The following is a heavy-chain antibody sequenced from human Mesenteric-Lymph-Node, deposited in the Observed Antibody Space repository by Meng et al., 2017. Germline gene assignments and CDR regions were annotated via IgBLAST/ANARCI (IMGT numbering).Heavy chain of an antibody. CDR3: AREGRSHQVGVSVY. CDR2: IYYTGST. Sequence: GQLQDAGPGLVKPSQTLSLTCTVSGGSIGSGGYYWSWIRQHPGKGLEWIGYIYYTGSTYYNPSLRSRVTISVDTSKNQFSLKLRFVTAADTAVYYCAREGRSHQVGVSVYWGQGNLVTVSS. V-gene: IGHV4-30-4*01. D-gene: IGHD2-21*01. J-gene: IGHJ4*02. CDR1: GGSIGSGGYY.